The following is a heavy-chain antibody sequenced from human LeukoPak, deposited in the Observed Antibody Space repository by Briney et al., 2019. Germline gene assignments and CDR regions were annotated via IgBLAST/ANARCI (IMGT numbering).Heavy chain of an antibody. CDR2: ISDIGSV. V-gene: IGHV4-59*08. CDR3: AGHHPRNTVDF. CDR1: GGSISSYY. D-gene: IGHD2/OR15-2a*01. J-gene: IGHJ4*02. Sequence: SETLSLTCTVSGGSISSYYWSWIRQPPGKGLEWIAYISDIGSVNYNPSLKSRVTISLDTPKNQFSLKLSSVTAADTAVYYCAGHHPRNTVDFWGQGTLVTVSS.